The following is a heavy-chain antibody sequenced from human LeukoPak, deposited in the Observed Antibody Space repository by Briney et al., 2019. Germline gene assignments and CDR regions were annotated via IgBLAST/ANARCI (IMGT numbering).Heavy chain of an antibody. D-gene: IGHD3-16*01. CDR3: VRDSKVFRL. J-gene: IGHJ1*01. Sequence: GGSLRLSCAASGLIFSDYSMNWVRQAPGKGLEWVSSISTGGSYIQYADSVKGRFTMSRDNAKNTLYLQMNSLTAEDTAIYFRVRDSKVFRLWGQGTLVIVSS. V-gene: IGHV3-21*01. CDR1: GLIFSDYS. CDR2: ISTGGSYI.